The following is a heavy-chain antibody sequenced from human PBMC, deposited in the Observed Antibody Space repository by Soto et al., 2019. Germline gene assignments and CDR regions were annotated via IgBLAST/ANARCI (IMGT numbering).Heavy chain of an antibody. V-gene: IGHV3-21*01. CDR2: ISSSSSYI. D-gene: IGHD5-12*01. CDR3: ARDRRDGYKDFEY. Sequence: PGGSLRLSCGASGFTFYTYWMNWVRQAPGKGLEWVSSISSSSSYIYYADSLKGRFTISRDNAKNSLYLQMNSLRAEDTAVYYCARDRRDGYKDFEYWGQGTLVTVSS. J-gene: IGHJ4*02. CDR1: GFTFYTYW.